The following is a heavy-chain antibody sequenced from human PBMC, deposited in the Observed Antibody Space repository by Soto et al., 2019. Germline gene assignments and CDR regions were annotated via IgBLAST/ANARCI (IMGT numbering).Heavy chain of an antibody. CDR1: GFTFSDYG. J-gene: IGHJ4*02. V-gene: IGHV3-33*01. Sequence: QVQLVESGGGVVQPGGSLRLSCAASGFTFSDYGMYWVRQPPGKGLEWVAMIWYDGSTKYYADSVMGRFTVSRDNSKNTLALQMNSLTAEDAAVYYCARVGVADYRSYFAFWGQGTLVTVSS. CDR3: ARVGVADYRSYFAF. CDR2: IWYDGSTK. D-gene: IGHD4-17*01.